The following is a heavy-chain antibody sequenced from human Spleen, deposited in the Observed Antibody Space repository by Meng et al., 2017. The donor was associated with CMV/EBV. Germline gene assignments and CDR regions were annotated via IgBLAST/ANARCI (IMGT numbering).Heavy chain of an antibody. V-gene: IGHV1-18*01. D-gene: IGHD2-2*02. CDR1: GYTFTSYG. CDR2: ISAYNGNT. CDR3: ARDRLYCSSTSCYTDAFDI. Sequence: ASVKVSCKASGYTFTSYGISWVRQAPGQGLEWMGWISAYNGNTNYAQKLQGRVTMTTDTSTSTAYMELRSLRSDDTAVYYCARDRLYCSSTSCYTDAFDIWGQGTMVTVSS. J-gene: IGHJ3*02.